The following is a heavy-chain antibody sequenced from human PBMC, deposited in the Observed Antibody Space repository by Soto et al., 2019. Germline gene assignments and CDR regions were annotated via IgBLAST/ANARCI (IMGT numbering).Heavy chain of an antibody. J-gene: IGHJ6*02. CDR3: ARDGYSSGWYAGHYYYYGMDV. D-gene: IGHD6-19*01. CDR1: GFTFSSYG. Sequence: GGSLRLSCAASGFTFSSYGMHWVRQAPGKGLEWVAVIWYDGSNKYYADSVKGRFTISRDNSKNTLYLQMNGLRAEDTAVYYCARDGYSSGWYAGHYYYYGMDVWGQGTTVTVSS. V-gene: IGHV3-33*01. CDR2: IWYDGSNK.